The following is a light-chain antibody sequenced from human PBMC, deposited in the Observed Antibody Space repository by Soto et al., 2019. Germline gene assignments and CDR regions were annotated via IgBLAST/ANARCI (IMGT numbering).Light chain of an antibody. CDR1: QSVRSSY. V-gene: IGKV3-20*01. CDR3: QQYGSSFT. J-gene: IGKJ3*01. Sequence: EIVLTQSPGTLSLSPGERATLSCRASQSVRSSYLAWYQQKPGQGPRLLIYGASSRATGIPERFSGSGSGTDFTLTISRLEPEDFAVYYCQQYGSSFTFGPGTKVDIK. CDR2: GAS.